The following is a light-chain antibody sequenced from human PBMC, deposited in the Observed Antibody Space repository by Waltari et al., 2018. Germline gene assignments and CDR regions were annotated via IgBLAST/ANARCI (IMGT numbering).Light chain of an antibody. CDR1: QSISSW. CDR2: AAS. CDR3: LQYNSLWT. J-gene: IGKJ1*01. Sequence: DIQMTQSPSTLSASVGDRVTITCRASQSISSWLAWYQQKPGKAPKLLIYAASSLQSGVPSRFSGSGSGTECTLTISSLQPDDFASYYCLQYNSLWTFGQGTKVEIK. V-gene: IGKV1-5*01.